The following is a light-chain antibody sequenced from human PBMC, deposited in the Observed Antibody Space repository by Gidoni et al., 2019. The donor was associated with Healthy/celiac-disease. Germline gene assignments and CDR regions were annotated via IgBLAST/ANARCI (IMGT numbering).Light chain of an antibody. Sequence: QSALTQPAPVSGSPGQSITISCTGTSSAVGGYNYFSWYQQHPGKAPKLMIYAVSNRPSGVSNRFSGSKSGSTASRTISGLQAEDEADYYCSSYTSSSTWVVGGGTKLTVL. CDR1: SSAVGGYNY. CDR3: SSYTSSSTWV. J-gene: IGLJ3*02. CDR2: AVS. V-gene: IGLV2-14*01.